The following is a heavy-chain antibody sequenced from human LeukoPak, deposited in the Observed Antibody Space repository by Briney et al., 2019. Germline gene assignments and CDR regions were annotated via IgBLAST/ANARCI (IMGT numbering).Heavy chain of an antibody. D-gene: IGHD4-17*01. CDR2: MNPNSGNT. Sequence: ASVKVSCKASGYTFTSYDINWVRQATGQGLEWMGWMNPNSGNTGYAQKFQGRVTMTRNTSISTAYMELSSLRSEDTAVYYCARPYGDYAQFDYWGQGTLVTVSS. V-gene: IGHV1-8*01. CDR1: GYTFTSYD. J-gene: IGHJ4*02. CDR3: ARPYGDYAQFDY.